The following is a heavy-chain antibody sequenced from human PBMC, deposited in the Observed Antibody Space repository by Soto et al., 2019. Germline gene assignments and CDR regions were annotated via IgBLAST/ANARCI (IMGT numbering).Heavy chain of an antibody. J-gene: IGHJ4*02. Sequence: VGSLRLSCAASGFTFSSYWMSWVRQAPGKGLEWVANIKQDGSEKYYVDSVKGRFTISRDNAKNSLYLQMNSLRAEDTAVYYCARDPDYDILTGSDYWGQGTLVTVSS. CDR3: ARDPDYDILTGSDY. CDR1: GFTFSSYW. D-gene: IGHD3-9*01. CDR2: IKQDGSEK. V-gene: IGHV3-7*01.